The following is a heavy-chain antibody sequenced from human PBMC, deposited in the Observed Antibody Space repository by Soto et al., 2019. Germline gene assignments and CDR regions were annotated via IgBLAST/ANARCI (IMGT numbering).Heavy chain of an antibody. J-gene: IGHJ3*02. D-gene: IGHD2-15*01. CDR1: GFTFSSYA. CDR2: ISYDGSNK. V-gene: IGHV3-30-3*01. CDR3: ARDMGYCSGGSCYPSRAFDI. Sequence: GGSLRLSCAASGFTFSSYAMHWVRQAPGKGLEWVAVISYDGSNKYYADSVKGRFTISRDNSKNTLYLQMNSLRAEDTAVYYCARDMGYCSGGSCYPSRAFDIWGQGTMVTVSS.